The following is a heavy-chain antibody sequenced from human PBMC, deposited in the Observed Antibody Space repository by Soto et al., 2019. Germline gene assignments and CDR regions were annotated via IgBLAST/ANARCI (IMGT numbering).Heavy chain of an antibody. CDR1: GGSFSGYY. V-gene: IGHV4-34*01. Sequence: QVQLQQWGAGLLKPSETLSLTCAVYGGSFSGYYWSWIRQPPGKGLEWIGEINHSGSTNYNPSLRSRDTKSVDTSKNQFPLKLSSVTSADTAVYYCARGPNRHQLAQSRPINYYMDVWGKGTTVTVSS. D-gene: IGHD6-13*01. CDR2: INHSGST. J-gene: IGHJ6*03. CDR3: ARGPNRHQLAQSRPINYYMDV.